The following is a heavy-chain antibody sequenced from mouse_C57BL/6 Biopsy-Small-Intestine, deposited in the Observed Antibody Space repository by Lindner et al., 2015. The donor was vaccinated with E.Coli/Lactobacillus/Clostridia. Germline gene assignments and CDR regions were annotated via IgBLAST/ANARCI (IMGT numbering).Heavy chain of an antibody. D-gene: IGHD2-14*01. CDR3: ARGTTDPN. CDR2: IYPRGGST. J-gene: IGHJ2*01. V-gene: IGHV1-81*01. Sequence: VQLQESGAELARPGASVKVSCKASGYTFTSYSISWVKQRTRQGLEWIGEIYPRGGSTYYNEKFKGRATLTADKSSSTAYMELRSLTSEDSAVYFCARGTTDPNWGQGTTLTVSS. CDR1: GYTFTSYS.